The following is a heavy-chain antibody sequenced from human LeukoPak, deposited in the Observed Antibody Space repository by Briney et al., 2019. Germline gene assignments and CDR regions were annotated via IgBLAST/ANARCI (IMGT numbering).Heavy chain of an antibody. CDR2: IGSSGDST. V-gene: IGHV3-23*01. J-gene: IGHJ4*02. Sequence: GGSLRLSCAASGFTFSSYAMSWVRQAPGKGLEWVSTIGSSGDSTYYADSVKGPFTISRDSSKNTLYLQMNSLRAEDTAVYFCAKLGSSTVAFDHWGQGTLVTVSS. D-gene: IGHD6-6*01. CDR1: GFTFSSYA. CDR3: AKLGSSTVAFDH.